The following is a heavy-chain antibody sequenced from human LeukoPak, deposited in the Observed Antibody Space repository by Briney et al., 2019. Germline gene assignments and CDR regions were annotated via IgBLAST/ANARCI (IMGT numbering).Heavy chain of an antibody. J-gene: IGHJ4*02. V-gene: IGHV3-21*01. Sequence: TGGSLRLSCAASGFTFDDYGMSWVRQAPGKGLEWVSSISSSSSYIYYADSVKGRFTISRHNAKNSLYLQMNSLRAEDTAVYYCARAGSGYEDGFDYWGQGTLVTVSS. D-gene: IGHD5-12*01. CDR2: ISSSSSYI. CDR1: GFTFDDYG. CDR3: ARAGSGYEDGFDY.